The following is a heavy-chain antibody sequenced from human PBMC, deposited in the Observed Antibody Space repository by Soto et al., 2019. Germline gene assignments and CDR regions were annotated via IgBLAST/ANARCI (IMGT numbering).Heavy chain of an antibody. CDR1: GFTLSAFS. CDR3: VRCREWLMTAFDV. CDR2: GSYDGSTT. D-gene: IGHD6-19*01. V-gene: IGHV3-30*09. J-gene: IGHJ3*01. Sequence: GGSLRLSCEASGFTLSAFSMQWVRQAPGQGLEWVAGGSYDGSTTYYADSVKGRFAVSRDNSMHTVYLDVDKLRGDDTAVYYCVRCREWLMTAFDVWGQGTMVTVSS.